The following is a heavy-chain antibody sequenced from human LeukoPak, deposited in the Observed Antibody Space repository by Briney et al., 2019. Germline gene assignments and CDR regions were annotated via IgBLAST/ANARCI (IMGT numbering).Heavy chain of an antibody. CDR1: GFTFSTYW. CDR2: ISGSGGST. D-gene: IGHD5-24*01. Sequence: GGSLRLSCAASGFTFSTYWMHWVRQAPGKGLGWVSTISGSGGSTYYAGSVKGRFTISRDNSKNTLYLQMNSLRADDTAVYYCARTRWLQLWYFDYWGQGTLVTVSS. J-gene: IGHJ4*02. CDR3: ARTRWLQLWYFDY. V-gene: IGHV3-23*01.